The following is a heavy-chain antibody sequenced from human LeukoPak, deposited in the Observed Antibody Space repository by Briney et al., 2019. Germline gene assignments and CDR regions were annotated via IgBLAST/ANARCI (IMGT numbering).Heavy chain of an antibody. CDR2: INYSGTT. J-gene: IGHJ4*02. Sequence: SETLSLTCSVSGGSISSRSYYWGWIRQPPGKGLEWIRSINYSGTTYYNPSLKSRVTISIDMSKNQFSLKVRSVTAADTAVYYCGRDVPTGRYDYWGQGMLVTVSS. V-gene: IGHV4-39*07. CDR3: GRDVPTGRYDY. D-gene: IGHD3-16*02. CDR1: GGSISSRSYY.